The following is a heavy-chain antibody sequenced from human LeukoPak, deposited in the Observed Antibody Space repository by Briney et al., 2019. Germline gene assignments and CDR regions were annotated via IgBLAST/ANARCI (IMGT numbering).Heavy chain of an antibody. CDR1: GGSFSSGSYY. V-gene: IGHV4-61*01. J-gene: IGHJ5*02. Sequence: SETLSLTCTVSGGSFSSGSYYWSWIRQPPGKGLEWIGYIYYSGSTNYNPSLKSRVTISVDTSKNQFSLKLSSVTAADTAVYYCAREVAATWFDPWGQGTLVTVSS. CDR3: AREVAATWFDP. D-gene: IGHD2-15*01. CDR2: IYYSGST.